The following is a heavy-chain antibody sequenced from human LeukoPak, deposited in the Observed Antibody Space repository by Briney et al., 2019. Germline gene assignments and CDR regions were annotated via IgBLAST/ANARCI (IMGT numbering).Heavy chain of an antibody. CDR2: IRYDGSYQ. CDR1: GFTFSNYG. Sequence: GGSLRLSCAASGFTFSNYGMHWVRQAPGKGLEWVAFIRYDGSYQYYADSVKGRFTISRDNSKNTVYLQMNSLRAEDTAVYYCARDLNWAGYWGQGALVTVSS. D-gene: IGHD3-10*01. J-gene: IGHJ4*02. CDR3: ARDLNWAGY. V-gene: IGHV3-30*02.